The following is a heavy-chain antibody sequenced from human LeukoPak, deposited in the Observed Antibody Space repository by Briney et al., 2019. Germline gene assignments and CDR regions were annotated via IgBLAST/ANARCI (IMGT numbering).Heavy chain of an antibody. CDR2: IIPIFGTA. CDR3: ATGEGRGAIVGARPHWGVFDY. V-gene: IGHV1-69*06. J-gene: IGHJ4*02. Sequence: GASVKVSCKASGGTFSSYAISWVRQAPGQGLEWMGGIIPIFGTAIYAQKFQGRVTMTEDTSTDTAYMELSSLRSEDTAVYYCATGEGRGAIVGARPHWGVFDYWGQGTLVTVSS. D-gene: IGHD1-26*01. CDR1: GGTFSSYA.